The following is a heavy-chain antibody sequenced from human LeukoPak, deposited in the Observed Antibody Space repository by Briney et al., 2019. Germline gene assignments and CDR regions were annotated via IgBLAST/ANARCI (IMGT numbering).Heavy chain of an antibody. V-gene: IGHV1-2*02. J-gene: IGHJ5*02. D-gene: IGHD2-2*01. Sequence: ASVKVSCKASGYTFTGYYMHWVRQAPGQGLEWMGWINPNSGGTNYAQKFQGRVTMTRDTSISTAYMELSRLRSDGTAVYYCARSRPPFVPAAKAPGGQGTLVTVS. CDR1: GYTFTGYY. CDR2: INPNSGGT. CDR3: ARSRPPFVPAAKAP.